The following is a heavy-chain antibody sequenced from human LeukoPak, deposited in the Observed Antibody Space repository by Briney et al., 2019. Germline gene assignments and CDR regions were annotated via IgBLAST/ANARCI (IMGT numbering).Heavy chain of an antibody. CDR1: GYTFTSYA. Sequence: GASAKVSCKASGYTFTSYAMNWVRQAPGQGLEWMGWINTNTGNPTYAQGFTGRFVFSLDTSVSTAYLQISSLKAEDTAVYYCARDESAAPYYYYYYMDVWGKGTTVTVSS. CDR2: INTNTGNP. CDR3: ARDESAAPYYYYYYMDV. J-gene: IGHJ6*03. D-gene: IGHD6-13*01. V-gene: IGHV7-4-1*02.